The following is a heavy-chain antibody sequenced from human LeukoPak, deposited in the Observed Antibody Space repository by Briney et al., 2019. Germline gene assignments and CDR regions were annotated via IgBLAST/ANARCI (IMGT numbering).Heavy chain of an antibody. V-gene: IGHV3-23*01. Sequence: GGSLRLSCEASGFTFRTYGMTWVRQAPGKGLEWVTGITGSSTWTYYADSVKGRFTISRDNSKNTLHLQMDSLRAEDTAIYYCARELVSLGTGYFDLWGRGTLVTVSS. J-gene: IGHJ2*01. CDR1: GFTFRTYG. CDR3: ARELVSLGTGYFDL. D-gene: IGHD7-27*01. CDR2: ITGSSTWT.